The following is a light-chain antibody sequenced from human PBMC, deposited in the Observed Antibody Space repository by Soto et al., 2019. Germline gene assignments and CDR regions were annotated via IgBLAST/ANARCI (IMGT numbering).Light chain of an antibody. CDR1: SSNIGAGYH. CDR2: GDS. V-gene: IGLV1-40*01. Sequence: QSVLTQPPSVSGAPGQRVTISCTGSSSNIGAGYHVHWYQQLPGAAPKLLIFGDSNRPSGVPDRFSGSKSGTSASLAITGLQAEDEADYYCQSYDSSLGAFYVFGTGTKV. CDR3: QSYDSSLGAFYV. J-gene: IGLJ1*01.